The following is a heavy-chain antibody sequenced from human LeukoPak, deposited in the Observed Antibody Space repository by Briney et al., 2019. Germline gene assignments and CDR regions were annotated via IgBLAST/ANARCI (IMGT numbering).Heavy chain of an antibody. J-gene: IGHJ4*02. D-gene: IGHD6-19*01. CDR1: EFTFSSYA. Sequence: PGGSLRLSCAASEFTFSSYAMHWVRQAPGKGLEWVAVISYDGSNKYYADSVKGRFTISRDNSKNTLYLQMNSLRAEDTAVYYCARGNVAGLDYWGQGTLVTVSS. V-gene: IGHV3-30-3*01. CDR2: ISYDGSNK. CDR3: ARGNVAGLDY.